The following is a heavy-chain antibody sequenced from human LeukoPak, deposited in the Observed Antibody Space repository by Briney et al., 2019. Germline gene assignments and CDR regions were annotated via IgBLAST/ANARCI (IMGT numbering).Heavy chain of an antibody. CDR2: IYDSGST. D-gene: IGHD4-17*01. Sequence: SETLSLTCTVSGDSISTNYWTWIRQPPGKGLEWIGYIYDSGSTKYNPSLKSRATISVDTSKNQFSLKLSSVPAADTAVYYCARDRQATTAYDAFDIWGQGTMVTVSS. J-gene: IGHJ3*02. CDR1: GDSISTNY. CDR3: ARDRQATTAYDAFDI. V-gene: IGHV4-59*01.